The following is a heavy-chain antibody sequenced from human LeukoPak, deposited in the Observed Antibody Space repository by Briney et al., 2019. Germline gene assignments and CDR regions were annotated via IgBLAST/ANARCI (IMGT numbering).Heavy chain of an antibody. D-gene: IGHD3-10*01. CDR2: ISGSGAST. J-gene: IGHJ4*02. CDR3: ASAVVRAREIH. V-gene: IGHV3-23*01. CDR1: GFTCNNYA. Sequence: GGSLRLSCAASGFTCNNYAMGWVRQAPGKGLEWVSAISGSGASTYYADSVKGRFTISRGNSKNTLYVQMNSLRAEDTAVYYCASAVVRAREIHWGQGTLVTVSS.